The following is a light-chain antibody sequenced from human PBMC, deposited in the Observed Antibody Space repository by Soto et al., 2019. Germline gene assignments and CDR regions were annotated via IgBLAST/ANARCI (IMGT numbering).Light chain of an antibody. Sequence: EIVMTQTPLSSAVTLGQPASISCRSSQSLVHSDGNTYLSWLHVGPGQSPRPLIYKVSNRFSGVPDRFTGSGAETDFTLKISRVEAEDVGTYYCQQRSTWLITFGGGTKVDIK. J-gene: IGKJ4*01. CDR3: QQRSTWLIT. V-gene: IGKV2-24*01. CDR1: QSLVHSDGNTY. CDR2: KVS.